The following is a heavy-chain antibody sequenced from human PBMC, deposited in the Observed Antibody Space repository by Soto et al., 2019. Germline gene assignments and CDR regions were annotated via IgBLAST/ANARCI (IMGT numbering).Heavy chain of an antibody. V-gene: IGHV3-49*03. CDR1: GFTFGDYA. CDR2: IRSKTYGGTI. J-gene: IGHJ6*02. CDR3: SRVGSPSYYGSGSYRLYYYGMDV. D-gene: IGHD3-10*01. Sequence: GGSLRLSCSASGFTFGDYAMSWFRQAPGKGLEWVGFIRSKTYGGTIEYAASVKGRFAISRDDFKSIAYLQMNSLKTEDTAVYYCSRVGSPSYYGSGSYRLYYYGMDVWGQVTTVTVSS.